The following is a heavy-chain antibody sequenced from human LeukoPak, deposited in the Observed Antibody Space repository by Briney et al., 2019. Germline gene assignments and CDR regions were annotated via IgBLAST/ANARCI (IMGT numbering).Heavy chain of an antibody. CDR2: IYYSGST. Sequence: SETLSLTCTVSGGSISSYYWSWIRQPPGKGLEWIGYIYYSGSTNYNPSLKSRVTISVETSKNQFSLKLSSVTAADTAVYYCARSFGSTAHLEYWGQGTLVTVSS. CDR1: GGSISSYY. D-gene: IGHD3-3*01. CDR3: ARSFGSTAHLEY. J-gene: IGHJ4*02. V-gene: IGHV4-59*01.